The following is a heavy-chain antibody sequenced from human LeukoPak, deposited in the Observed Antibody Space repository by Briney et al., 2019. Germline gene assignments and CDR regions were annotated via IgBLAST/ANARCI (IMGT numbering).Heavy chain of an antibody. CDR2: INPNSGGT. CDR3: ATEHDYCSSTSCYPSYFDY. Sequence: GASVKVSCKASGYTFTGYYMHWVRQAPGQGLEWMGWINPNSGGTNYAQKFQGRVTMTRDTSISTAYMELSRLRSDDTAVYYCATEHDYCSSTSCYPSYFDYWGQGTLVTVSS. J-gene: IGHJ4*02. CDR1: GYTFTGYY. D-gene: IGHD2-2*01. V-gene: IGHV1-2*02.